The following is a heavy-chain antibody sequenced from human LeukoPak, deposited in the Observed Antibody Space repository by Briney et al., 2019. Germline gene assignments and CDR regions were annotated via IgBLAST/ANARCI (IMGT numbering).Heavy chain of an antibody. V-gene: IGHV1-69*13. Sequence: SVKVSCKASGGTFSSYAISWVRQAPGQGLEWMGGIIPIFGTANYAQKFQGRVTITADESTSTAYMELSSLRSEDTAVYYCARDSLPYDYGDYELSSYYYYYYGMDVWGQGTTVTVSS. CDR1: GGTFSSYA. J-gene: IGHJ6*02. CDR2: IIPIFGTA. D-gene: IGHD4-17*01. CDR3: ARDSLPYDYGDYELSSYYYYYYGMDV.